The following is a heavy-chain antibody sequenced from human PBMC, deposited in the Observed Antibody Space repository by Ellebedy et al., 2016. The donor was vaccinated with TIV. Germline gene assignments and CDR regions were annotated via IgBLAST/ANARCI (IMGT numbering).Heavy chain of an antibody. D-gene: IGHD3-9*01. CDR2: IGTAGDT. J-gene: IGHJ4*02. CDR3: ARSYDILTGIDY. Sequence: GGSLRLXXAASGFTFSSYDMHWVRQATGKGLEWVSAIGTAGDTYYPGSVKGRFTISRENAKNSLYLQMNSLRAGDTAVYYCARSYDILTGIDYWGQGTLVTVSS. V-gene: IGHV3-13*01. CDR1: GFTFSSYD.